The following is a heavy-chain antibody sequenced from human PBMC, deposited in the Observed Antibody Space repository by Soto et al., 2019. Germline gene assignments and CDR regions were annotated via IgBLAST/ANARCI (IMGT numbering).Heavy chain of an antibody. CDR1: GFTFSDAW. D-gene: IGHD1-1*01. CDR3: TTDPHSTGTKY. Sequence: LRLSCAASGFTFSDAWMSWVRQAPGAGLEWVGLIKGKTEGGTIDYAAPVKARFTISRDASKNTLYLQMNSLKTEDTAVYYCTTDPHSTGTKYWGQGTLVTVSS. J-gene: IGHJ4*02. V-gene: IGHV3-15*01. CDR2: IKGKTEGGTI.